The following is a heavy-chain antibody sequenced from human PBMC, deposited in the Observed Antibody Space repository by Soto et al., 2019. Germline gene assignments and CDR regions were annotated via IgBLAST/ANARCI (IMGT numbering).Heavy chain of an antibody. CDR3: ARGYYDILTGYLLSTHDAIDI. V-gene: IGHV1-3*01. J-gene: IGHJ3*02. Sequence: ASVKVSCKASGYTFTSYAMHWVRQAPGQRLEWMGWINAGNGNTKYSQKFQGRVTITRDTSASTAYMELSSLRSEDTAVYYCARGYYDILTGYLLSTHDAIDIWGQGTMVT. CDR1: GYTFTSYA. CDR2: INAGNGNT. D-gene: IGHD3-9*01.